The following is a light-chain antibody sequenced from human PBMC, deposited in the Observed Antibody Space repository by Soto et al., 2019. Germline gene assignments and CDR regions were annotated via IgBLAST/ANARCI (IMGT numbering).Light chain of an antibody. CDR3: QQLNSYPIT. V-gene: IGKV3D-20*02. CDR1: QSLTDSY. J-gene: IGKJ5*01. Sequence: DIVLTQSPDTLSLSPGNRATLSCRASQSLTDSYLVWCHVKPGQAPRLLIYYTSSRATGITDRFRGSGSGTDFTLTIVSLQPEDFATYYCQQLNSYPITFGQGTRLQI. CDR2: YTS.